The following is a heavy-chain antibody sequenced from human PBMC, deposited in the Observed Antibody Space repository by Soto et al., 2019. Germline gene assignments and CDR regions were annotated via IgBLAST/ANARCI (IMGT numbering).Heavy chain of an antibody. V-gene: IGHV1-2*02. CDR3: ARVLYRNVIHA. Sequence: ASVKVSCKTSGYIFTAYGLAWLRQAPGQGLEWMGWIDPRNGGTKYAQKFQDRLTMTTDTSTSTAFLELRRLRLDDTAVFFCARVLYRNVIHAWGQGTLVTVSS. J-gene: IGHJ4*02. CDR1: GYIFTAYG. CDR2: IDPRNGGT. D-gene: IGHD5-18*01.